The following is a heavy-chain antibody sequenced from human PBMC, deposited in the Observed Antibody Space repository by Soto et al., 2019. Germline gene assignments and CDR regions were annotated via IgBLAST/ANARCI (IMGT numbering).Heavy chain of an antibody. CDR1: GLTVSGKKY. D-gene: IGHD1-7*01. CDR2: MSGSSSTT. CDR3: AKNQERELPRVIDF. V-gene: IGHV3-23*01. J-gene: IGHJ4*02. Sequence: LGLSCASSGLTVSGKKYLAWVRQAPGGGLEWVSSMSGSSSTTYYADSVRGRFTISRDRSKNTLYLQMSSLRAEDTALYYCAKNQERELPRVIDFWGQGTLVTVSS.